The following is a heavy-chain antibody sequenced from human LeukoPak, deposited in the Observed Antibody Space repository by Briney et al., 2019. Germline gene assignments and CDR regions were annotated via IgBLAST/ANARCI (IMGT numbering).Heavy chain of an antibody. CDR3: ARGPNKSDGGNSGSAWFDP. Sequence: GASVKVSCKASGYTFTTNDINWVRQATGQGLEWMGWMNPNSGNTGYAQKFQGRVTMTRNTSISTAYMELRSLRSEDTAVYYCARGPNKSDGGNSGSAWFDPWGQGTLVTVSS. CDR2: MNPNSGNT. V-gene: IGHV1-8*01. D-gene: IGHD4-23*01. J-gene: IGHJ5*02. CDR1: GYTFTTND.